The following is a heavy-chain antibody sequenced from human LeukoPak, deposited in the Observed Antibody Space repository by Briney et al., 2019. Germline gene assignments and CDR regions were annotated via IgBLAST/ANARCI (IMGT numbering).Heavy chain of an antibody. Sequence: ASVKVSCKASGYTFTTYNINWVRQATGQGLEWMGWMNPNSGNTGYAQKFQGRVTITRNTSISTAYMELSSLRSEDTAVYYCARGQEGGYVSADYWGQGTLVTVSS. CDR1: GYTFTTYN. D-gene: IGHD5-12*01. CDR3: ARGQEGGYVSADY. J-gene: IGHJ4*02. CDR2: MNPNSGNT. V-gene: IGHV1-8*03.